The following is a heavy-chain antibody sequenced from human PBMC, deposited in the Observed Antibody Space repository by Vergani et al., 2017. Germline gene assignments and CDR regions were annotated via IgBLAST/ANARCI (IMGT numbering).Heavy chain of an antibody. V-gene: IGHV4-39*01. D-gene: IGHD3-9*01. CDR1: GGSITSSSYY. Sequence: QLHLQESGPGLVKPSETLSLTCTVSGGSITSSSYYWGWIRQPPGKGLEWIGNIYHSGGAYYNPSLKGRVTISVDTSKNQFSLEVTSVTAADTAIYFCARKESFILRYFHWALWGQGTLVTVSS. CDR3: ARKESFILRYFHWAL. J-gene: IGHJ1*01. CDR2: IYHSGGA.